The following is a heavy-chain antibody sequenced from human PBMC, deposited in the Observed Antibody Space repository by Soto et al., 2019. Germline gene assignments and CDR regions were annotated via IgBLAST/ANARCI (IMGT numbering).Heavy chain of an antibody. V-gene: IGHV4-30-2*01. D-gene: IGHD5-12*01. J-gene: IGHJ4*02. CDR1: GGSISSGGYS. CDR2: IYHSGST. CDR3: AGAPGVARNY. Sequence: QLQLQESGSGLVKPSQTLSLTCAVSGGSISSGGYSWSWIRQPPGKGLEWIGYIYHSGSTYYNPSRKSRVHPSLDRSKNQFSLKLSSVTAADTDVYYCAGAPGVARNYWGQGTLVTVSS.